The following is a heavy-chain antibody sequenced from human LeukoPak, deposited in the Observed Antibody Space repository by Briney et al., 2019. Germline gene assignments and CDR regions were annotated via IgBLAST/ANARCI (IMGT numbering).Heavy chain of an antibody. CDR2: ISGSGGST. V-gene: IGHV3-23*01. CDR3: ARDATTEPGTVYMDV. J-gene: IGHJ6*03. CDR1: GFTFSSYG. D-gene: IGHD6-13*01. Sequence: GGSLRLSCEASGFTFSSYGMSWVRQAPGKGLEWVSAISGSGGSTYYADSVKGRFTISRDNSKNTLYLQMNSLRAEDTALYFCARDATTEPGTVYMDVWGKGTTVTISS.